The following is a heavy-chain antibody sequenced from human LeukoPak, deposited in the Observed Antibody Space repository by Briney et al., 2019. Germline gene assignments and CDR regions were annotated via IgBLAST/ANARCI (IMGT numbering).Heavy chain of an antibody. CDR2: ITSSSYI. CDR3: ARDPPRGCSSTSCSGY. J-gene: IGHJ4*02. CDR1: GFTFSSYS. V-gene: IGHV3-21*01. D-gene: IGHD2-2*01. Sequence: GGSLRLSCAASGFTFSSYSMNWVRQASGKGLEWVPSITSSSYIYYADSVKGRFTISRDNAKNSLYLQMNSLRAEDTAVYYCARDPPRGCSSTSCSGYWGQGTLVTVSS.